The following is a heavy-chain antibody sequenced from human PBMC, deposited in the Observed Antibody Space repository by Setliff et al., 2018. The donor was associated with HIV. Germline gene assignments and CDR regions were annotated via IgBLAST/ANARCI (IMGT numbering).Heavy chain of an antibody. J-gene: IGHJ4*02. CDR2: IWYDRSNK. Sequence: SGGSLRLSCAASGFTFSYYGMHWVRQAPGKGLEWVALIWYDRSNKYYADSVKGRFTVSRDHSKNTLYLQMNSLRAEDTAVYYCAKGPIDGDYVAKYEGTGIDNWGQGTLVTVSS. CDR1: GFTFSYYG. V-gene: IGHV3-33*06. D-gene: IGHD4-17*01. CDR3: AKGPIDGDYVAKYEGTGIDN.